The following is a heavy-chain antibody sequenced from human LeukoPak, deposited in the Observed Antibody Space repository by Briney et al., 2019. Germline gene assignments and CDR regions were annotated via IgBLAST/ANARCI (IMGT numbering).Heavy chain of an antibody. D-gene: IGHD1-26*01. CDR1: GGSISSSSYY. CDR2: IYYSGST. CDR3: ARRPRVGAHLAQGLFDY. V-gene: IGHV4-39*01. J-gene: IGHJ4*02. Sequence: ASETLSLTCTVSGGSISSSSYYWGWIRQPPGKGLEWIGSIYYSGSTYYNPSLKSRVTISVDTSKNQFSLKPSSVTAADTAVYYCARRPRVGAHLAQGLFDYWGQGTLVTVSS.